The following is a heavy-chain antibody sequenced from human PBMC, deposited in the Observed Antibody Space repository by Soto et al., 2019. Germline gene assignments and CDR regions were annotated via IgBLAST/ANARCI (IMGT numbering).Heavy chain of an antibody. Sequence: PGGSLRLSCAASGFTFSSYSMSWVRPPPGRGLAGVAAISGSGGSTYYADSVKGRFTISRDNSKNTLYLQMNSLRAEDTAVYYCAKDLPPYSSGWYRVFDYWGQGTLVTVSS. CDR3: AKDLPPYSSGWYRVFDY. D-gene: IGHD6-19*01. J-gene: IGHJ4*02. V-gene: IGHV3-23*01. CDR2: ISGSGGST. CDR1: GFTFSSYS.